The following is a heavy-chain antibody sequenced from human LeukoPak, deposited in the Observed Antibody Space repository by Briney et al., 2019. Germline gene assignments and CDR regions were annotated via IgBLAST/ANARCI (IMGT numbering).Heavy chain of an antibody. CDR3: ARGLVSYYDSSGYSDYYYGMDV. CDR1: GFTFSSYA. Sequence: PGRSLRLSCAASGFTFSSYAMHWVRQAPGKGLVWVSRINSDGSSTSYADSVKGRFTISRDNAKNTLYLQMNSLRAEDTAVYYCARGLVSYYDSSGYSDYYYGMDVWGQGTTVTVSS. CDR2: INSDGSST. J-gene: IGHJ6*02. D-gene: IGHD3-22*01. V-gene: IGHV3-74*01.